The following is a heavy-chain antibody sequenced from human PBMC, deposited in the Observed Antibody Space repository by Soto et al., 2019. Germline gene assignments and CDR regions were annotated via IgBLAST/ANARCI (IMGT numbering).Heavy chain of an antibody. V-gene: IGHV3-73*01. D-gene: IGHD4-17*01. Sequence: GGSLRLSCAASGFTFSDFTIHWVRQASGKGLEWVGRTRNRGHGYATVYPASVRGRFRLSRDDSKNTAYLQMNSLRTDDTAAYYCATLPNVDGGVGGRYFDLWGRGTLVTVSS. J-gene: IGHJ2*01. CDR2: TRNRGHGYAT. CDR1: GFTFSDFT. CDR3: ATLPNVDGGVGGRYFDL.